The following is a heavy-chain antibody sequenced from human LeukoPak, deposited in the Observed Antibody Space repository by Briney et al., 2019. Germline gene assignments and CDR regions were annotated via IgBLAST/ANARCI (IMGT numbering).Heavy chain of an antibody. Sequence: SETLSLTCAVSGGSISSGGYSWSWIRQPPGKGLEWIGYIYHSGSTYYNPSLKSRVTILVDRSKNQFSLKLSSVTAADTAVYYCASSSTDYYDSSGYGAFDIWGQGTMVTVSS. V-gene: IGHV4-30-2*01. CDR3: ASSSTDYYDSSGYGAFDI. CDR1: GGSISSGGYS. J-gene: IGHJ3*02. CDR2: IYHSGST. D-gene: IGHD3-22*01.